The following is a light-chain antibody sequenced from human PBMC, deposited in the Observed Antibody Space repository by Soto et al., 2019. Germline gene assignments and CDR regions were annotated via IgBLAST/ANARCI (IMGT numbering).Light chain of an antibody. CDR3: QQYDTSPYT. Sequence: EIVLMQSPGTLSLSPGGRATLSCRASQSVSSSYLAWYQQKPGQAPRLLIYGASSRATGIPDRFSGSGSGTDFTLTINRLDPEDFAVYYCQQYDTSPYTFGQGTKVDIK. CDR2: GAS. J-gene: IGKJ2*01. CDR1: QSVSSSY. V-gene: IGKV3-20*01.